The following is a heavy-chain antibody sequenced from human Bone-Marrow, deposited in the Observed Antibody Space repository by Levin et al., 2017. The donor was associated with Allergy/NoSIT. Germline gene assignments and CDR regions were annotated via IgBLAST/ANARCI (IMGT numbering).Heavy chain of an antibody. D-gene: IGHD6-13*01. CDR3: AKGLYSSSWSRGYFQH. CDR2: ISWNSGSI. Sequence: PGGSLRLSCAASGFTFDDYAMHWVRQAPGKGLEWVSGISWNSGSIGYADSVKGRFTISRDNAKNSLYLQMNSLRAEDTALYYCAKGLYSSSWSRGYFQHWGQGTLVTVSS. CDR1: GFTFDDYA. V-gene: IGHV3-9*01. J-gene: IGHJ1*01.